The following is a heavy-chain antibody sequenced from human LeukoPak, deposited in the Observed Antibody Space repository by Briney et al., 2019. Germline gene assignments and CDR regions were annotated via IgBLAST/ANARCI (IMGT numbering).Heavy chain of an antibody. D-gene: IGHD3-22*01. CDR3: ARAGGYYYDSSGYYLRY. J-gene: IGHJ4*02. CDR1: GYTFTGYY. CDR2: INPNSGGT. Sequence: ASVKVSCKASGYTFTGYYMHWLRQAPAQGLEWMGWINPNSGGTNYAQKFQGRVTMTRDTSISTAYMEMSRLRSDDTAVYYCARAGGYYYDSSGYYLRYWGQGTLVTVSS. V-gene: IGHV1-2*02.